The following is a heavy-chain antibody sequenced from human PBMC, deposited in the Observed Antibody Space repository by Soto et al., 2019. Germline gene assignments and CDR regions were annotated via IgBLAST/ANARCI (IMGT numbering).Heavy chain of an antibody. CDR1: GFTFSDYY. CDR3: ARGEGMGGLHIVATIGVGYYYYMDV. J-gene: IGHJ6*03. D-gene: IGHD5-12*01. Sequence: QVQLAESGGGLVKPGGSLRLSCAASGFTFSDYYMSWIRQAPGKGLEWVSYISSSGSTIYYADSVKGRFTISRDNAKNSLYLQMNSLRAEDTAVYYCARGEGMGGLHIVATIGVGYYYYMDVWGKGTTVTVSS. CDR2: ISSSGSTI. V-gene: IGHV3-11*01.